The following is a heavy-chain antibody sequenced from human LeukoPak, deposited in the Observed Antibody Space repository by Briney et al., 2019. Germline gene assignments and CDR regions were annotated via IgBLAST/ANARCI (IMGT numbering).Heavy chain of an antibody. J-gene: IGHJ6*03. Sequence: SETLSLTCTVSGGSINSYYWSWIRQPPGKGLEWIGYIFYSGNTNYNPSLKSRVTISVDTSKNQFSLKLSSVTAADTAVYYCARSVYCSSISCPFYYYMDVWGKGTTVTVSS. CDR1: GGSINSYY. V-gene: IGHV4-59*12. CDR2: IFYSGNT. D-gene: IGHD2-2*01. CDR3: ARSVYCSSISCPFYYYMDV.